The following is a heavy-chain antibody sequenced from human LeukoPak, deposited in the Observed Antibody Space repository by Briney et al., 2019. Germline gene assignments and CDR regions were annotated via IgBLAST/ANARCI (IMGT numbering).Heavy chain of an antibody. D-gene: IGHD4-17*01. J-gene: IGHJ1*01. CDR3: AGSTVTRLAEYFQH. V-gene: IGHV1-69*01. CDR2: IIPIFGTA. CDR1: GGTFSSYA. Sequence: GASVKVSCKASGGTFSSYAISWVRQAPGLGLEWMGGIIPIFGTANYAQKFQGRVTITADESTSTAYMELSSLRSEDTALYYCAGSTVTRLAEYFQHWGQGTLVTVSS.